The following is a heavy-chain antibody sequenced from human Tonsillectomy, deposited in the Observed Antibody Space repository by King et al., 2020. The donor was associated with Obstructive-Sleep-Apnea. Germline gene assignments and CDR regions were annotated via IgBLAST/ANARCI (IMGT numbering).Heavy chain of an antibody. CDR3: ARDPSGGSRGWFDP. J-gene: IGHJ5*02. D-gene: IGHD2-15*01. Sequence: QLVQSGGGVVQPGRSLRLSCAASGFTFSSYCMHWVRPAPGKGRAGVAVNWYDGSNKYYADSVKGRFTNSRDNSKNTLYLQMHSLRAEDTAVYYCARDPSGGSRGWFDPWGQGTLVTVSS. V-gene: IGHV3-33*01. CDR2: NWYDGSNK. CDR1: GFTFSSYC.